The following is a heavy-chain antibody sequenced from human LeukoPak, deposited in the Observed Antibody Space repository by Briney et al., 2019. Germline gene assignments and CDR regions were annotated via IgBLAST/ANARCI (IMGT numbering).Heavy chain of an antibody. CDR2: TKNKANSYIT. CDR3: ARESSGSYYY. J-gene: IGHJ4*02. V-gene: IGHV3-72*01. Sequence: GGSLRLSCAASGFTFSDYYMDWVRLAPGKGLERVGRTKNKANSYITGYAASVKGRFTISRDDSENSAYLQMNSLKIEDTAVYYCARESSGSYYYWGQGTLVTVSS. CDR1: GFTFSDYY. D-gene: IGHD1-26*01.